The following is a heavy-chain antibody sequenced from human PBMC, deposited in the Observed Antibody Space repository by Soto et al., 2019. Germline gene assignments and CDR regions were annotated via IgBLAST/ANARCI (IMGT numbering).Heavy chain of an antibody. V-gene: IGHV1-8*01. CDR1: GYSFTNND. Sequence: ASVKFTCDASGYSFTNNDVSWVRQATGQGLEWMGWMNPGSGDTGYAQKFQGRVTMTRDISIATAYMELSSLRSDDTAIYYCARMETFGSLNWFDPWGQGTLVTVSS. J-gene: IGHJ5*02. CDR3: ARMETFGSLNWFDP. CDR2: MNPGSGDT. D-gene: IGHD3-16*01.